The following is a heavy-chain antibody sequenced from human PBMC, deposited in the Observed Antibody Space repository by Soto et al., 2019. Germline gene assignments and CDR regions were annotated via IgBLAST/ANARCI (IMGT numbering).Heavy chain of an antibody. Sequence: SETLSLTCTVARGSISSATNYWGLIRQPPGKGLEWIGSIYYSGSTYYNPSLKSRVTISVDTSKNQFSLKLSSVTAADTAVYYCQSERGSYKEDAFDIWGQGTMVTVSS. CDR2: IYYSGST. CDR3: QSERGSYKEDAFDI. D-gene: IGHD1-26*01. V-gene: IGHV4-39*01. CDR1: RGSISSATNY. J-gene: IGHJ3*02.